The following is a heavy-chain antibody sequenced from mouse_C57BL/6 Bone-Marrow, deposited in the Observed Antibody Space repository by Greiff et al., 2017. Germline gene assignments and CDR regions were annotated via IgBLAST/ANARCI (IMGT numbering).Heavy chain of an antibody. V-gene: IGHV1-19*01. Sequence: EVQRVESGPVLVKPGASVKMSCKASGYTFTDYYMNWVKQSHGKSLEWIGVINPYNGGTSYNQKFKGKATLTVDKSSSTAYMELNSLTSEDSAVYYSARRAGPSSKDDYDEDYWGQGTTLTVSS. J-gene: IGHJ2*01. CDR3: ARRAGPSSKDDYDEDY. D-gene: IGHD2-4*01. CDR1: GYTFTDYY. CDR2: INPYNGGT.